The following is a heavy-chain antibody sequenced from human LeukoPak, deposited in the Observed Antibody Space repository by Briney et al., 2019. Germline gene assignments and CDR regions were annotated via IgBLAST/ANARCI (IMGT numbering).Heavy chain of an antibody. D-gene: IGHD3-22*01. V-gene: IGHV4-59*08. J-gene: IGHJ4*02. CDR1: GGSLTRYY. CDR2: FFYSGSI. CDR3: ARVLGGARSSGYSILHFDY. Sequence: SESLSLTCFVPGGSLTRYYWCSIREPLGVGLGRIGYFFYSGSINYNPSLKSRVTISVDTSKNQFSLKLSSVTAADTAVYYCARVLGGARSSGYSILHFDYWGQGTLVTVSS.